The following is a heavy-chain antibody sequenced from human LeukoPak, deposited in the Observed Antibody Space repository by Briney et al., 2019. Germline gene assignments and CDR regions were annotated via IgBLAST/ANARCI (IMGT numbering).Heavy chain of an antibody. CDR3: AIRYYYDSSGKRSTAYYFDY. J-gene: IGHJ4*02. Sequence: SVKVSCKASGGTFSSYAISWVRQAPGQGLEWMGGIIPIFGTANYAQKFQGRVTITTDESTSTAYMELSSLRSEDTAVYYCAIRYYYDSSGKRSTAYYFDYWGQGTLVTVSS. V-gene: IGHV1-69*05. D-gene: IGHD3-22*01. CDR2: IIPIFGTA. CDR1: GGTFSSYA.